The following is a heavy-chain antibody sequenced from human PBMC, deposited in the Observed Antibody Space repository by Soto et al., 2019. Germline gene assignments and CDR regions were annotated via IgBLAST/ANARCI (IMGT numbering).Heavy chain of an antibody. CDR1: GYTFTGYY. J-gene: IGHJ4*02. CDR3: AREYGSGSYYNVPFDY. V-gene: IGHV1-2*02. Sequence: ASVKVSCKASGYTFTGYYMHWGRQAPGQGLEWMGWINPNSGGTNYAQKFQGRVTMTRDTSISTAYMELSRLRSDDTAVYYCAREYGSGSYYNVPFDYWGQGTLVTVSS. D-gene: IGHD3-10*01. CDR2: INPNSGGT.